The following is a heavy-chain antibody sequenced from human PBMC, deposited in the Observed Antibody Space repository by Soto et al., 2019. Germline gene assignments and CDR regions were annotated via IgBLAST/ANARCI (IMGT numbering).Heavy chain of an antibody. CDR2: IYYNGST. V-gene: IGHV4-30-4*01. J-gene: IGHJ6*02. CDR1: GGSISSGDYY. D-gene: IGHD6-13*01. CDR3: AIYRIAAAGTGSNYYYYYGMDV. Sequence: PSETLSLTCTVSGGSISSGDYYWSWIRQPPGKGLEWIGYIYYNGSTYYNPSLKSRITISVDTSKNQFSLKLSSVTAADTAVYYCAIYRIAAAGTGSNYYYYYGMDVWGQGTTVTVSS.